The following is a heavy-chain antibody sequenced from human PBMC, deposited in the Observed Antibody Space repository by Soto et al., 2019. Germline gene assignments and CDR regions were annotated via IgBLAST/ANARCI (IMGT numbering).Heavy chain of an antibody. CDR1: GFTVSSNY. D-gene: IGHD1-1*01. CDR3: AREGNYNSGDY. Sequence: EVQLVETGGGLIQPGGSLRLSCAASGFTVSSNYMSWVRQDPGKGLEWISVLYSGGGTYYADSVKGRFTISRDNSKNTLYLQMNSLRAEDTAVYYCAREGNYNSGDYWGQGTLVTVSS. CDR2: LYSGGGT. J-gene: IGHJ4*02. V-gene: IGHV3-53*02.